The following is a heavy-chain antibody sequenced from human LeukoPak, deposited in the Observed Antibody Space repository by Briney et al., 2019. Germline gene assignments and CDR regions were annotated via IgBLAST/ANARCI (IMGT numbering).Heavy chain of an antibody. Sequence: GGSLRLSCAASGFTFSSYGMHWVRQAPGKGLEWVAVIWYDGSTKYYADSVKGQFTISRDNSKNKLYLQMNSLRAENTAVYYCAREREDSTIFETGGGNAFDIWGQGTMVTVSS. D-gene: IGHD3-3*01. CDR1: GFTFSSYG. V-gene: IGHV3-33*01. J-gene: IGHJ3*02. CDR2: IWYDGSTK. CDR3: AREREDSTIFETGGGNAFDI.